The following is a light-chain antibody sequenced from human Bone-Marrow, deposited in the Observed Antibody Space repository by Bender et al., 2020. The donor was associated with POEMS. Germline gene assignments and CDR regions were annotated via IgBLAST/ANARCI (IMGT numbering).Light chain of an antibody. CDR1: SSNIGAHA. CDR2: SSH. J-gene: IGLJ3*02. Sequence: QSVLTQPPSASGTPGQRVTISCSGGSSNIGAHAVNWYQHLPATAPKLLIYSSHRRPSEVPDRFSGSRSGTSASLAISGLQYEDEADYYCAVWDDSLNSWVFGRGTKLTVL. V-gene: IGLV1-44*01. CDR3: AVWDDSLNSWV.